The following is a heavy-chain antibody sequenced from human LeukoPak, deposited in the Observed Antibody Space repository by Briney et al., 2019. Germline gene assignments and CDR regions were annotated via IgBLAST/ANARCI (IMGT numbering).Heavy chain of an antibody. Sequence: ASVKVSCKVSGYTLTELSMHWVRQAPGKGLEWMGGFDPEDGETIYAQKFQDRVTMTEDTSTDTAYMELSSLRSEDTAVYYCATIDSSGYLNWFDPWGQGTLVTVSS. CDR3: ATIDSSGYLNWFDP. V-gene: IGHV1-24*01. J-gene: IGHJ5*02. CDR1: GYTLTELS. CDR2: FDPEDGET. D-gene: IGHD3-22*01.